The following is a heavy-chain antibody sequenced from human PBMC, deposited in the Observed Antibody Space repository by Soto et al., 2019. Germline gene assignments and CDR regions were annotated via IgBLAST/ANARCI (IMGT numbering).Heavy chain of an antibody. V-gene: IGHV1-8*01. CDR1: GYTFTSYD. Sequence: GASVKVSCKASGYTFTSYDINWVRQATGQGLEWMGWMNPNSGNTGYAQKFQGRVTMTRNTSISTAYMELSSLRSEDTAVYYCARVRIVVVPAADYNWFDPWGQGTLVTV. CDR3: ARVRIVVVPAADYNWFDP. CDR2: MNPNSGNT. D-gene: IGHD2-2*01. J-gene: IGHJ5*02.